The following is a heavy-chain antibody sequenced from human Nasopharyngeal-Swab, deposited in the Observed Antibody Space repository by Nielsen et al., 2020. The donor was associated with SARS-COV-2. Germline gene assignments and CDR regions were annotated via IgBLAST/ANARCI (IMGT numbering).Heavy chain of an antibody. CDR2: INPSGGST. CDR3: ARDFTLTGYDFWSGYNYYYYMDV. J-gene: IGHJ6*03. D-gene: IGHD3-3*01. CDR1: GYTFTSYY. Sequence: ASVKVSCKASGYTFTSYYMHWVRQAPGQGLEWMGIINPSGGSTSYAQKFQGRVTMTRDTSTSTVYMELSSLRSEDTAVYYCARDFTLTGYDFWSGYNYYYYMDVWGKGTTVTVSS. V-gene: IGHV1-46*01.